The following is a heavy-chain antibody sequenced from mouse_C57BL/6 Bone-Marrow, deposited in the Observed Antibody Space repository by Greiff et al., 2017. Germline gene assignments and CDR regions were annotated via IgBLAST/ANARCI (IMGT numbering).Heavy chain of an antibody. CDR2: INPNNGGT. Sequence: VQLQQSGPELVKPGASVKIPCKASGYTFTDYNMDWVKQSHGKSLEWIGDINPNNGGTIYNQKFKGKATLTVDKSSSTAYMELRSLTSEDTAVYYCARRVWLLPLYYAMDYWGQGTSVTVSS. CDR3: ARRVWLLPLYYAMDY. D-gene: IGHD2-3*01. J-gene: IGHJ4*01. CDR1: GYTFTDYN. V-gene: IGHV1-18*01.